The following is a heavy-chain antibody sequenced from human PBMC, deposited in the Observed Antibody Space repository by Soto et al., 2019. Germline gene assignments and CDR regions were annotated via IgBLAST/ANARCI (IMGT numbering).Heavy chain of an antibody. CDR1: GFTFSSYA. CDR3: ARGGDFWSGSPPYYSYGMDV. J-gene: IGHJ6*02. V-gene: IGHV3-30-3*01. D-gene: IGHD3-3*01. CDR2: ISYDGSNK. Sequence: QVQLVESGGGVVQPGRSLRLSCAASGFTFSSYAMHWVRQAPGKGLEWVAVISYDGSNKYHADSVKGRSTISRDNSKNTLYLQMNSLRAADTAVYYCARGGDFWSGSPPYYSYGMDVWGQGTTVTVSS.